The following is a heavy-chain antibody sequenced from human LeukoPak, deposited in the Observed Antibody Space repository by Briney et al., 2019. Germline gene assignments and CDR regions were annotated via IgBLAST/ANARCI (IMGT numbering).Heavy chain of an antibody. D-gene: IGHD3-10*01. CDR2: IYTSGST. CDR1: GGSISSGSYY. J-gene: IGHJ6*03. V-gene: IGHV4-61*02. Sequence: MSSETLSLTCTVSGGSISSGSYYWSWIRQPAGKGLEWIGRIYTSGSTNYNPSLKSRVTISVDTSKNQFSLKLTSVTAADTAVYYCASGMWFGELSYYYYYMDVGGKGTTVTIS. CDR3: ASGMWFGELSYYYYYMDV.